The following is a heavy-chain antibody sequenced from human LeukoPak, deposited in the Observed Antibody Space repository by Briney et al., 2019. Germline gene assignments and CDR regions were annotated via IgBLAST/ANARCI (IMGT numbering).Heavy chain of an antibody. CDR1: GGSISNYY. Sequence: SETLSLTCTVSGGSISNYYWSWIRQPPGKGLEWIGYVYYSGSTNYNPSLKSRVTISVDTSKNQFSLKLSSVTAADTAVYYCARETLDCSSTSCYRYFDYWGQGTLVTVSS. V-gene: IGHV4-59*01. CDR3: ARETLDCSSTSCYRYFDY. D-gene: IGHD2-2*01. J-gene: IGHJ4*02. CDR2: VYYSGST.